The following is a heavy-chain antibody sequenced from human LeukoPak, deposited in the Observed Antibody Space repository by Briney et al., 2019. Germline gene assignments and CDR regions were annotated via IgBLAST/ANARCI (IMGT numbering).Heavy chain of an antibody. V-gene: IGHV3-48*04. J-gene: IGHJ1*01. D-gene: IGHD6-19*01. CDR2: MSGSSSTI. CDR3: ARVSSG. Sequence: GSLRLSCAASGFTFSSFSMNWVRQSPGKGLEWLSYMSGSSSTIYYADSVKGRFTISRDNAKNSLYLQMNSLRAEDTAVYYCARVSSGWGQGTLVTVSS. CDR1: GFTFSSFS.